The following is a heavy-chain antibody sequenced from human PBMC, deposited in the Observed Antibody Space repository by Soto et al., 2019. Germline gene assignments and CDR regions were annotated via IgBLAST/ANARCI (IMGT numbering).Heavy chain of an antibody. CDR2: INHSGST. V-gene: IGHV4-34*01. Sequence: TLSLTCAVYGGSFSGYYWSWIRQPPGKGLEWIGEINHSGSTNYNPSLKSRVTISVDTSKNQFSLKLSSVTAADTAVYYCARGRGYSGYVPRISRTYYYMAVWGNGTPVSVSS. J-gene: IGHJ6*03. CDR1: GGSFSGYY. D-gene: IGHD5-12*01. CDR3: ARGRGYSGYVPRISRTYYYMAV.